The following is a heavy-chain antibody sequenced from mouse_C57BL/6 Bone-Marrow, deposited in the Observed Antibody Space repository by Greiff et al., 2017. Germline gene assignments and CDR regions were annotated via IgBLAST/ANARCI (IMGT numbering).Heavy chain of an antibody. V-gene: IGHV1-77*01. J-gene: IGHJ2*01. Sequence: VQLQQSGAELVKPGASVKISCKASGYTFTDYYINWVKQRPGQGLEWIGKIGPGSGSTYYNEKFKGKATLTADKSSRTAYMQLSSLTSEDSAVYFCARGGYDGYSTSYYFDYWGQGTTLTVSS. CDR3: ARGGYDGYSTSYYFDY. CDR1: GYTFTDYY. CDR2: IGPGSGST. D-gene: IGHD2-3*01.